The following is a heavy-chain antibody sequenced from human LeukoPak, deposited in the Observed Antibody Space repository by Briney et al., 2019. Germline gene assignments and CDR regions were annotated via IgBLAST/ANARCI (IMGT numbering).Heavy chain of an antibody. CDR2: IKQDGSER. CDR1: GFTFSSQW. D-gene: IGHD1-1*01. CDR3: ARGFLNEKSGYRHLDN. V-gene: IGHV3-7*01. J-gene: IGHJ4*02. Sequence: GGSLRLSCVASGFTFSSQWMSWVRQAPGKGLEWVAKIKQDGSERKYVGSVEGRFTISRDNAKNSLYLEMDSLRAEDTAVYYCARGFLNEKSGYRHLDNWGQGTLVTVSS.